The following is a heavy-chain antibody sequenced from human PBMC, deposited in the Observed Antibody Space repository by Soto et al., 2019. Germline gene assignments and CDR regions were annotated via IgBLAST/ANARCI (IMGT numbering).Heavy chain of an antibody. J-gene: IGHJ4*02. D-gene: IGHD3-3*01. CDR3: AEVGGLDFWSGYYDY. CDR1: VFTFSSYA. V-gene: IGHV3-23*01. CDR2: ISGSGGIT. Sequence: GRSLRLSCAASVFTFSSYAMSWVRQAPGKGLEWVSAISGSGGITYYADSVKGRFTISRDNSKNPLYLQMNSLRAEETAVYYCAEVGGLDFWSGYYDYWGQGTLVTGSS.